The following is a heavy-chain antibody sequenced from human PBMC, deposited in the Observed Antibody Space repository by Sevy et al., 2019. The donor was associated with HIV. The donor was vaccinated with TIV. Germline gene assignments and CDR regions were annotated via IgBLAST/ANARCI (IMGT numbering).Heavy chain of an antibody. D-gene: IGHD1-26*01. CDR3: ARSGLGARDWYFDL. CDR2: IKQDGSEK. V-gene: IGHV3-7*01. Sequence: GGSLRLSCAASGFTFSSYWMTWVRQAPGKGLEWVANIKQDGSEKNYVDSVKGRFTMSRDNAKNSLYLQMNSLRAEDTAVYYCARSGLGARDWYFDLWGRGTLVTVSS. J-gene: IGHJ2*01. CDR1: GFTFSSYW.